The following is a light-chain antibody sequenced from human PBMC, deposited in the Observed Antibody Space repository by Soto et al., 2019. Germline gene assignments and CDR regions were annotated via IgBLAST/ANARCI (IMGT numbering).Light chain of an antibody. CDR2: GAS. CDR3: QQYDSSPLT. Sequence: EIVVTQSPGTLSLSPGERATLSCRASQSVSNNYLAWYQQKPGQAPRLLIYGASSRATGIPDRFSGSGSGTDFTLTISRLEPEDFAVYYCQQYDSSPLTFGGGTKVDI. V-gene: IGKV3-20*01. CDR1: QSVSNNY. J-gene: IGKJ4*01.